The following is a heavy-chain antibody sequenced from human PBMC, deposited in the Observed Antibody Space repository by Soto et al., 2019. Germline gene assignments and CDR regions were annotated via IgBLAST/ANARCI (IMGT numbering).Heavy chain of an antibody. CDR3: ATRGLVVAATPVSVSTWSAP. D-gene: IGHD2-15*01. CDR2: IYYSGST. CDR1: GGSISSSSYY. J-gene: IGHJ5*02. V-gene: IGHV4-39*01. Sequence: SETLSLTCTVSGGSISSSSYYWGWIRQPPGKGLEWIGSIYYSGSTYYNPSLKSRVTISVDTSKNQFSLKLSSVTAADTAVYYCATRGLVVAATPVSVSTWSAPWGQGTLVTVSS.